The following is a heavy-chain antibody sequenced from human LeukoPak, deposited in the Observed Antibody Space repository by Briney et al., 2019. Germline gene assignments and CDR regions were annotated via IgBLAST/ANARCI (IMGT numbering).Heavy chain of an antibody. D-gene: IGHD2/OR15-2a*01. V-gene: IGHV1-69*13. J-gene: IGHJ6*03. Sequence: ASVKVSCKASGGTFNSFAINWVRQAPGQGLEWMGGIIPIFDTTNYAQNFQGRITITADESTSTAYMELSSLKSEDTAVYYCARAPAGLRIRYFYYMDVWGKGTTVTISS. CDR2: IIPIFDTT. CDR1: GGTFNSFA. CDR3: ARAPAGLRIRYFYYMDV.